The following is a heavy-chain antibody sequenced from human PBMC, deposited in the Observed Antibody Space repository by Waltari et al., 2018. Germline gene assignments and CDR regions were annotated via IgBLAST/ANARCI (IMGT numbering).Heavy chain of an antibody. Sequence: EVQLVESGGDLVQPGGSLRLSCAASGFTFSSYSMNWVRQAPGKGLEWVSYISSSRSTIYDADSVKGRFTISRDNAKNSLYLQMNSLRAEDTAVYYCARDFLGGYCSGGSCYSNPWGQGTLVTVSS. D-gene: IGHD2-15*01. J-gene: IGHJ5*02. V-gene: IGHV3-48*04. CDR1: GFTFSSYS. CDR3: ARDFLGGYCSGGSCYSNP. CDR2: ISSSRSTI.